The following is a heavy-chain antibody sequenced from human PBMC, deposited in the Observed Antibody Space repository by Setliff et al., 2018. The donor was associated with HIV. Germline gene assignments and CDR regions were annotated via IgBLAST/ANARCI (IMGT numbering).Heavy chain of an antibody. CDR1: GFTFTNAW. J-gene: IGHJ4*02. Sequence: PGGSLRLSCAASGFTFTNAWMSWVRRAPGKGLEWVGRIKSKTDGETEDYAAPVKGRFTISRDDSRSTLYLQMNSLITEDTALYYCTTAVAQNWYGSGNENYWGQGTLVTVSS. D-gene: IGHD3-10*01. V-gene: IGHV3-15*01. CDR3: TTAVAQNWYGSGNENY. CDR2: IKSKTDGETE.